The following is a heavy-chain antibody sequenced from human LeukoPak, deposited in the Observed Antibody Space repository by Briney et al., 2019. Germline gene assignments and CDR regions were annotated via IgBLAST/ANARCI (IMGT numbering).Heavy chain of an antibody. CDR1: GGSISGYY. D-gene: IGHD3-3*01. CDR3: ARSEYYDFWSGYYTDYYYYMDV. V-gene: IGHV4-59*01. CDR2: IYYSGST. Sequence: SETLSLTCTVSGGSISGYYWSWIRQPPGKGLEWIGYIYYSGSTNYNPSLKSRVTISVDTSKNQFSLKLSSVTAADTAVYYCARSEYYDFWSGYYTDYYYYMDVWGKGTTVTVSS. J-gene: IGHJ6*03.